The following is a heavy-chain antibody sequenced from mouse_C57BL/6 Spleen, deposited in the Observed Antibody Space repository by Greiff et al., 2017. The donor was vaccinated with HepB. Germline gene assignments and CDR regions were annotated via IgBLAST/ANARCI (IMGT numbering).Heavy chain of an antibody. D-gene: IGHD5-1*01. CDR2: IDPETGGT. CDR1: GYTFTDYE. V-gene: IGHV1-15*01. J-gene: IGHJ3*01. Sequence: VQLQQSGAELVRPGASVTLSCKASGYTFTDYEMHWVKQTPVHGLEWIGAIDPETGGTAYNQKFKGKAILTADKSSSTAYMELRSLTSEDSAVYYCTRYLPFAYWGQGTLVTVSA. CDR3: TRYLPFAY.